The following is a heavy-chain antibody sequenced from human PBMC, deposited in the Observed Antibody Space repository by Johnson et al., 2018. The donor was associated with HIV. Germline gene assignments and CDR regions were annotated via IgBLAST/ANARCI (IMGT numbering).Heavy chain of an antibody. D-gene: IGHD6-6*01. V-gene: IGHV3-33*03. CDR1: GFTFNSYG. Sequence: QVQLVESGGGVVQPGRSLRLSCAASGFTFNSYGMHWVRQAPGKGLEWVAVISYDGSRSDYGASVKGRFTISRDNAKNSLHLQMNSLRAEDTALYYCAKTGGIAARLTPSPAFDIWGQGTMVTVSS. J-gene: IGHJ3*02. CDR2: ISYDGSRS. CDR3: AKTGGIAARLTPSPAFDI.